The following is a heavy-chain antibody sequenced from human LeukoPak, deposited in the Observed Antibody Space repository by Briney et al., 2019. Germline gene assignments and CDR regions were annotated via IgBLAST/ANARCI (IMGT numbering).Heavy chain of an antibody. CDR1: GGSISSYY. CDR2: IYYSGRT. D-gene: IGHD3-22*01. V-gene: IGHV4-59*01. J-gene: IGHJ5*02. Sequence: KPSETLSLTCTVSGGSISSYYWSWIRQPPGKGLDWIGYIYYSGRTNYNPSLKSRVTISVDTSKNQFSLKLSSVTAADTAVYYCARGGTMILNWFDPWGQGTLVTVSS. CDR3: ARGGTMILNWFDP.